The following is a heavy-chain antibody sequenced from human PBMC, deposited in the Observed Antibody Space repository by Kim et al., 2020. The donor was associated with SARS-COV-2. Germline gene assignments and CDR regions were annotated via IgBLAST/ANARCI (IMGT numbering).Heavy chain of an antibody. Sequence: SETLSLTCTVSGGSISSSSYYWGWIRQPPGKGLEWIGSIYYSGSTYYNPSLKSRVTISVDTSKNQFSLKLSSVTAADTAVYYCARHGGHHRRYCSSTSCYLNWFDPWGQGTLVTVSS. D-gene: IGHD2-2*01. CDR1: GGSISSSSYY. J-gene: IGHJ5*02. CDR2: IYYSGST. CDR3: ARHGGHHRRYCSSTSCYLNWFDP. V-gene: IGHV4-39*01.